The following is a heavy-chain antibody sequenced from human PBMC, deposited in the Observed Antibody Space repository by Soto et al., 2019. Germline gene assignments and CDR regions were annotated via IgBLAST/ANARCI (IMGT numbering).Heavy chain of an antibody. D-gene: IGHD6-13*01. V-gene: IGHV1-46*01. CDR3: ARLAAVVTKPHHPNGMDV. J-gene: IGHJ6*02. CDR2: VNPSGGST. CDR1: GYTFTSYY. Sequence: DSVKVSCKASGYTFTSYYMNWVRQAPGQGLEWMGIVNPSGGSTSYAQKFQGRVTMTRDTSTSTVYMELSSLRSEDTAVYYCARLAAVVTKPHHPNGMDVWCQGTTVTVSS.